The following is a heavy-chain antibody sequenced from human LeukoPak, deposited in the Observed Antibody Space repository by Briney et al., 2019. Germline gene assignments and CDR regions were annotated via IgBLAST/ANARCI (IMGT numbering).Heavy chain of an antibody. J-gene: IGHJ6*04. Sequence: ASVKVSCKASGYTFTSYGISWVRQAPGQGLEWMGWISAYNGNANYAQKLQGRVTMTTDTSTSTAYMELRSLRSGDTAVYYCARDRRSGSPYYYYYGMDVWGKGTTVTVSS. CDR3: ARDRRSGSPYYYYYGMDV. CDR2: ISAYNGNA. D-gene: IGHD3-10*01. V-gene: IGHV1-18*04. CDR1: GYTFTSYG.